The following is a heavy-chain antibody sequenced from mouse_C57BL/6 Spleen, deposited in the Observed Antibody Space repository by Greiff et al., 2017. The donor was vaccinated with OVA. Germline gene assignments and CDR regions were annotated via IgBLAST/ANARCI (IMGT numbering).Heavy chain of an antibody. Sequence: QVQLQQSGAELARPGASVKMSCKASGYTFTSYTMHWVKQRPGQGLEWIGYINPSSGYTKYKQKLKDKATLTTDKSSNTTYMQLINLTSEDSAVYYCAVITTVVSRYFDVWGTGTTVTVSS. D-gene: IGHD1-1*01. CDR2: INPSSGYT. V-gene: IGHV1-4*01. CDR3: AVITTVVSRYFDV. J-gene: IGHJ1*03. CDR1: GYTFTSYT.